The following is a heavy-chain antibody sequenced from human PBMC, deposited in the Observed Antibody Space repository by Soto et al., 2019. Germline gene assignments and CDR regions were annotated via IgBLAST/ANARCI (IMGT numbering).Heavy chain of an antibody. CDR2: ISFQSGTK. D-gene: IGHD6-19*01. CDR3: AKDVWAEQWKEGVLDY. J-gene: IGHJ4*02. CDR1: GFKFDDFG. Sequence: GGSLRLSCAASGFKFDDFGMHWVRQAPGKGLEWVSSISFQSGTKQYADSVKGRFTISRDNAKNTLYLQMNSLRLADTAFYYCAKDVWAEQWKEGVLDYWGQGTLVTVSS. V-gene: IGHV3-9*01.